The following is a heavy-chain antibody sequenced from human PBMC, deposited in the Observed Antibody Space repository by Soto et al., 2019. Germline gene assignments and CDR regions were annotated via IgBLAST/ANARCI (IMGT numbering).Heavy chain of an antibody. V-gene: IGHV1-18*01. Sequence: ASVKVSCKAPGYTFTSYGISWVRQAPGQGLEWMGWISAYNGNINYAQKLQGRVTMTTDTSTSTAYMELRSLRSDDTAVYYCAKCHDYYGSGSYYNGPSYYYYGMDVWGQGTTVTVSS. J-gene: IGHJ6*02. CDR2: ISAYNGNI. D-gene: IGHD3-10*01. CDR1: GYTFTSYG. CDR3: AKCHDYYGSGSYYNGPSYYYYGMDV.